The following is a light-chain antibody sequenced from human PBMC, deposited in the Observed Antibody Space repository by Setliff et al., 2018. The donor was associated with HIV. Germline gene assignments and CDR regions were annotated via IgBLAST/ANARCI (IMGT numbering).Light chain of an antibody. V-gene: IGLV2-14*01. J-gene: IGLJ3*02. CDR1: SSDVGGYNY. CDR2: EVS. Sequence: QSALTQPASVSGSPGQSITISCTGTSSDVGGYNYVSWYQQHPGKAPKLMIYEVSNRPSGVSNRFSGSKSGNTASLTISGLQAEDEADYYCSSYTSSSTLYGFGGGTKVTVL. CDR3: SSYTSSSTLYG.